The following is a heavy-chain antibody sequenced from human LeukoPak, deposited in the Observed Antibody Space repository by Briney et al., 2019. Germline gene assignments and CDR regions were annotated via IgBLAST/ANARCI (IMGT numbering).Heavy chain of an antibody. V-gene: IGHV4-34*01. CDR3: ARGRYYYGSGSYYNRGGYYYYYMDV. CDR2: INHSGST. J-gene: IGHJ6*03. Sequence: PSETLSLTCAVYGGSFSGYYWSWIRQPPGKGLEWIGEINHSGSTNYNPSLKSRVTISVDTSKNQFSLKLSSVTAADTAVYYCARGRYYYGSGSYYNRGGYYYYYMDVWGQGTLVTVSS. CDR1: GGSFSGYY. D-gene: IGHD3-10*01.